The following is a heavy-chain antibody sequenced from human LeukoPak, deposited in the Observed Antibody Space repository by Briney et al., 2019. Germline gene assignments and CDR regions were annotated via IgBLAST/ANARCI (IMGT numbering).Heavy chain of an antibody. Sequence: SETLSLTCTVSGGSISSGGYYWSWLRQHPGKGLEWIGYIYYSGSTYYNPSLKSRVTISVDTSKNQFSLKLSSVTAADTAVYYCARARYSTGYYYFDYRGQGTLVTVSS. CDR3: ARARYSTGYYYFDY. D-gene: IGHD3-22*01. CDR1: GGSISSGGYY. J-gene: IGHJ4*02. CDR2: IYYSGST. V-gene: IGHV4-31*03.